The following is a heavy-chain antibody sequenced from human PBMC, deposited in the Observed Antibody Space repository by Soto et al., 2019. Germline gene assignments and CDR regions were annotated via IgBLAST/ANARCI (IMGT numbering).Heavy chain of an antibody. J-gene: IGHJ4*02. CDR1: GGSIRSGGYY. V-gene: IGHV4-31*03. D-gene: IGHD6-13*01. CDR2: IYYNGNT. CDR3: ASAVRSWFYFDY. Sequence: SETLSLTCTFSGGSIRSGGYYLSWIRQLPGKGLEWIGYIYYNGNTYYNPSLKSRVTISLDTSKNQFSLKLNSVTAADTAVYYCASAVRSWFYFDYWGQGALVTVSS.